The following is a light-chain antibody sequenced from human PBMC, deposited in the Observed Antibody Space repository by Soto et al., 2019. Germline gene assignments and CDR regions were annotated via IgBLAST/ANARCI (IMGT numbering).Light chain of an antibody. CDR2: GAS. CDR1: QSVSSN. J-gene: IGKJ4*01. CDR3: QHRAGWPPALT. V-gene: IGKV3-11*01. Sequence: EIVLTQSPATLSLSPGERATLSCRAIQSVSSNLAWYQQRPGQPPRLLIYGASTRATGIPARFSGSGSGTDFTLTISSLEPEDFAVYFCQHRAGWPPALTFGGGTKVDIK.